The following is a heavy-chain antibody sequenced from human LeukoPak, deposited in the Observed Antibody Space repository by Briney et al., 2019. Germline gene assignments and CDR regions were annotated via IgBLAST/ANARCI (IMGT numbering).Heavy chain of an antibody. V-gene: IGHV3-30*01. CDR1: GFTFSSYA. CDR2: ISYDGSNK. Sequence: PGRSLRLSCAASGFTFSSYAMHWVRQAPGKGLEWVAVISYDGSNKYYADSVKGRSTISRDNSQNTLYLQMNSLRAEDTAVYYCARDLEYYYDSSGYYYWGQGTLVTVSS. CDR3: ARDLEYYYDSSGYYY. D-gene: IGHD3-22*01. J-gene: IGHJ4*02.